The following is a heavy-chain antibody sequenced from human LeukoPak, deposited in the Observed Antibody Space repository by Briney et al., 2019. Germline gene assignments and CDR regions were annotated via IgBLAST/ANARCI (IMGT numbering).Heavy chain of an antibody. J-gene: IGHJ4*02. D-gene: IGHD6-19*01. CDR1: GGSISSSSYY. CDR3: ARAIAVAGPIDY. CDR2: IYYSGST. V-gene: IGHV4-39*01. Sequence: PSETLSLTCTVSGGSISSSSYYWGWVRQPPGKGLEGIGSIYYSGSTYYNPSLKSRVTISVDTSKNQFSLKLSSVTAADTAVYYCARAIAVAGPIDYWGQGTLVTVSS.